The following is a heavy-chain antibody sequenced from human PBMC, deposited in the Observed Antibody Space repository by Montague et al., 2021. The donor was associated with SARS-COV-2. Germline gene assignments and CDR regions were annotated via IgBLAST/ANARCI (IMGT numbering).Heavy chain of an antibody. D-gene: IGHD3-10*01. CDR2: IFYSGST. Sequence: SETLSLTCTVSGGSTSCSSYYWGRIRQPPGKGLEWIGSIFYSGSTDYNPSLKSRVTISVDTSKNQFSLKLSSVTAADTAVYYCASMVRAQVYYFDYWGQGTLVTVSS. CDR3: ASMVRAQVYYFDY. CDR1: GGSTSCSSYY. J-gene: IGHJ4*02. V-gene: IGHV4-39*01.